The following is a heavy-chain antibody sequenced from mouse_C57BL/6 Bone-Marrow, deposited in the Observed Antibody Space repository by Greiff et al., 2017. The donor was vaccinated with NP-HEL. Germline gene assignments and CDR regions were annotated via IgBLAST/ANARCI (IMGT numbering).Heavy chain of an antibody. J-gene: IGHJ2*01. V-gene: IGHV8-8*01. CDR1: GFSLSTFGMG. D-gene: IGHD2-1*01. CDR3: ARIYYGTLDY. Sequence: QVPLKVSGPGILQPSPTLSLTCSFSGFSLSTFGMGVGWLRQPSGKGLEWLAHIWWDDDRYYNPALKSRLTISKDTSKNQVVLKIDNVDTADTATYYCARIYYGTLDYWGQGTTLTVSS. CDR2: IWWDDDR.